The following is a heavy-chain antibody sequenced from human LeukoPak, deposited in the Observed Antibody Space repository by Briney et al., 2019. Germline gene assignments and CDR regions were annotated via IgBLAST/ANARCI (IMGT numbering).Heavy chain of an antibody. CDR2: MNPNSGNT. CDR3: ARFHCSGGSCYSGTYYYMDV. J-gene: IGHJ6*03. D-gene: IGHD2-15*01. CDR1: GYTFTSYD. V-gene: IGHV1-8*01. Sequence: GASVKVSCKASGYTFTSYDINGVRQATGQGLEWMGWMNPNSGNTGYAQKFQGRVTMTRNTSISTAYMELSSLRSEDTAVYYCARFHCSGGSCYSGTYYYMDVWGKGTTVTVSS.